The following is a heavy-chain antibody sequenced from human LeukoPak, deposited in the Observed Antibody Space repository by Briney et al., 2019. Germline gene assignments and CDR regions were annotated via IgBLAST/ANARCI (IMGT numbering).Heavy chain of an antibody. J-gene: IGHJ4*02. CDR1: GFTFSSYS. Sequence: GGSLRLACAASGFTFSSYSMNWVRQAPGKGREWVSYISSSSSTIYYADSVKGRFTISRDNAKNSLYLQMNSLRAEDTAVYYCAGRSCTSGVCSPFDYWGQGTLVTVSS. CDR2: ISSSSSTI. V-gene: IGHV3-48*04. D-gene: IGHD2-8*01. CDR3: AGRSCTSGVCSPFDY.